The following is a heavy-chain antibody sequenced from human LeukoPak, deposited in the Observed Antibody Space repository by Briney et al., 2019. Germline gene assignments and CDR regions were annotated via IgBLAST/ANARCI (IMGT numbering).Heavy chain of an antibody. V-gene: IGHV4-59*12. D-gene: IGHD3-10*01. CDR2: IYYSGST. Sequence: PSETLSLTCTVSGGSISSYYWSWIRQPPRKRLEWIGYIYYSGSTNYNPSLKSRVTISVDTSKNQFSLKLSSAAAADTAVYYCARYRVTFTMVRGVLYDACDIWGQGTMVTVSS. CDR1: GGSISSYY. J-gene: IGHJ3*02. CDR3: ARYRVTFTMVRGVLYDACDI.